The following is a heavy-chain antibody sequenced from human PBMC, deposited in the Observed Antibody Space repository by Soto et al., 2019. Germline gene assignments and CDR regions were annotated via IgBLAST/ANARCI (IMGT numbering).Heavy chain of an antibody. D-gene: IGHD1-7*01. Sequence: QVQLVQSGAEVKKPGSSVKVSCKASAGTFSSYAISWVRQAPGQGLEWMGGIIPIFGTANYAQKFQGRVTITADESTSTAYMELSSLRSEDTAVYYCARDESGAYNWNLYGRGRDYYYYYGMDVWGQGTTVTVSS. V-gene: IGHV1-69*01. J-gene: IGHJ6*02. CDR3: ARDESGAYNWNLYGRGRDYYYYYGMDV. CDR2: IIPIFGTA. CDR1: AGTFSSYA.